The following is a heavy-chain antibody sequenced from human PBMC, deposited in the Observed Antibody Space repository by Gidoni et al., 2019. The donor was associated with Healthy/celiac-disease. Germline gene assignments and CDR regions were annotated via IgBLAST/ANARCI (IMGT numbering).Heavy chain of an antibody. CDR3: ARDLMVRGVIIPDY. CDR2: IYTSGST. V-gene: IGHV4-61*02. J-gene: IGHJ4*02. Sequence: QVQLQESGPGLVKPSQTLSLTCTVSGGSIRSGSYYWSWIRQPAGKGLEWIGRIYTSGSTNYNPSLKSRVTISVDTSKNQFSLKLSSVTAADTAVYYCARDLMVRGVIIPDYWGQGTLVTVSS. CDR1: GGSIRSGSYY. D-gene: IGHD3-10*01.